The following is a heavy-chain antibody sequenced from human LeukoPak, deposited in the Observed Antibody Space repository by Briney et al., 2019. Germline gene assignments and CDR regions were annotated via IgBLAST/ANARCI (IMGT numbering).Heavy chain of an antibody. D-gene: IGHD5-18*01. V-gene: IGHV3-7*01. CDR3: ARSLWPEDY. J-gene: IGHJ4*02. Sequence: GGSLRLSCAASGFTFSSYWMSWVRQAPGKGLEWVANIKQDGSEKNYVDSVKGRFTISRDDAKTSLYLQMNSLRAEDTAVYYCARSLWPEDYWGQGTLVTVSS. CDR2: IKQDGSEK. CDR1: GFTFSSYW.